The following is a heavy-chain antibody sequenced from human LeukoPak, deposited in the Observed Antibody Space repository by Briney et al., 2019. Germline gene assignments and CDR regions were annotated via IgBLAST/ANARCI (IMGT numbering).Heavy chain of an antibody. CDR3: ARDGGYSGYDWYNWFDP. J-gene: IGHJ5*02. CDR1: GYTFTGYY. Sequence: ASVKVSCKASGYTFTGYYMHWVRQAPGQGLEWMGWINPNSGGTNYAQKFQGRVTMTRDTSISTAYIELSRLRSDDTAVYYCARDGGYSGYDWYNWFDPWGQGTLVTVSS. V-gene: IGHV1-2*02. D-gene: IGHD5-12*01. CDR2: INPNSGGT.